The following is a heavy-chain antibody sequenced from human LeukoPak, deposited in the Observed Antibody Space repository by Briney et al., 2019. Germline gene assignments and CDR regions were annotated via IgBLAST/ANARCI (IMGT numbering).Heavy chain of an antibody. CDR2: NDSTGST. CDR3: ARGEWFGESQFDS. D-gene: IGHD3-10*01. J-gene: IGHJ4*02. V-gene: IGHV4-59*01. CDR1: GGSISSYY. Sequence: TPSETLSLMCTLSGGSISSYYGRWTRHPRGGGREWLGYNDSTGSTNYYPSDKRRVTISIATSKHQFPLKLSSVTAADTAVYYCARGEWFGESQFDSWGPGTLVTVSS.